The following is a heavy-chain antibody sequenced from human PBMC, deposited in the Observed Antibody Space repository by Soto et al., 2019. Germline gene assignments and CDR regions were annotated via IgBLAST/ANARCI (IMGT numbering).Heavy chain of an antibody. J-gene: IGHJ4*02. CDR3: ATDVG. Sequence: GASVKVSCKASGGTFSSYAISWVRQARGQGLEWIGWIVPVIGTTNYAQKFQERVTLTTDISTSTAYMELSSLTSDDTAVYYCATDVGWGQGTLVTVSS. CDR1: GGTFSSYA. V-gene: IGHV1-69*05. CDR2: IVPVIGTT. D-gene: IGHD2-15*01.